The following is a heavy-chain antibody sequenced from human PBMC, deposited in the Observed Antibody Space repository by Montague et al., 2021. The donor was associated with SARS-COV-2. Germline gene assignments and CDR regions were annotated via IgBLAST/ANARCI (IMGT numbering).Heavy chain of an antibody. J-gene: IGHJ6*02. CDR3: ASDCYSSYAMDG. CDR1: GGSISTTSYY. V-gene: IGHV4-39*07. CDR2: IFYSGTT. D-gene: IGHD3-16*02. Sequence: SETLSLTCTVSGGSISTTSYYWGWIRQPPGKGLEWIASIFYSGTTYYNPSLRSRVTISVQTSKNQFSLTVASVTAADTAIYYCASDCYSSYAMDGWGQGTTVIVSS.